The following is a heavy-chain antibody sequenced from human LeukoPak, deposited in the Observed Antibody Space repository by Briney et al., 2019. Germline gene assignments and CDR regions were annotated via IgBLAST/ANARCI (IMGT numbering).Heavy chain of an antibody. V-gene: IGHV3-33*01. CDR3: ARTPGYDSSGPFDY. Sequence: GGSLRPSCAASGFTFSSYGMHWVRQAPGEGVEWVAVIWYDGSNKYYADSGKGRFTISRDNSKNTLYLQMNSLRAEDTAVYYGARTPGYDSSGPFDYWGQGTPVTVSS. CDR2: IWYDGSNK. CDR1: GFTFSSYG. D-gene: IGHD3-22*01. J-gene: IGHJ4*02.